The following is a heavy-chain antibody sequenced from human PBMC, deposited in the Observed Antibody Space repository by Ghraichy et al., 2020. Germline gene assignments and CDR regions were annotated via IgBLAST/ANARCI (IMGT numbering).Heavy chain of an antibody. V-gene: IGHV3-7*01. CDR1: GFTFSSYW. CDR2: IKQDGSEK. D-gene: IGHD2-21*02. CDR3: AREYCGGDCWFGMDV. J-gene: IGHJ6*02. Sequence: GGSLRLSCAASGFTFSSYWMSWVRQAPGKGLEWVANIKQDGSEKYYVDSVKGRFTISRDNAKNSLYLQMNSLRAEDTAVYYCAREYCGGDCWFGMDVWGQGTTVTVSS.